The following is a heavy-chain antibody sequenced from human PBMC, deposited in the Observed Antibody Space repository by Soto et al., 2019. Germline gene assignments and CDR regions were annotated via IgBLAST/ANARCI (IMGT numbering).Heavy chain of an antibody. J-gene: IGHJ5*02. D-gene: IGHD6-19*01. CDR1: GGTFSSYT. V-gene: IGHV1-69*02. CDR3: VAPLSENWFDP. CDR2: IIPILGIA. Sequence: QVQLVQSGAEVKKPGSSVKVSCKASGGTFSSYTISWVRQAPGQGLEWMGRIIPILGIANYAQKFQGRVTITAEKSTSTAYMELSSLRSEDTAVYYCVAPLSENWFDPWGQGTLVTVSS.